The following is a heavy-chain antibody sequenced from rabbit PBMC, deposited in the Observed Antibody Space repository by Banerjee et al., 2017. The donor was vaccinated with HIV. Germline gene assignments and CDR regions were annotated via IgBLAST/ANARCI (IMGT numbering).Heavy chain of an antibody. J-gene: IGHJ4*01. V-gene: IGHV1S45*01. Sequence: QEQVEESGGDLVKPEGSLTLTCTASGFSFSSVYYMCWVRQAPGKGLEWIACIYAGSNGGTYYAKWAKDRFTFSKTSSTTVTLQMTSLTAADTATYFCARSATMDIAFKFWGPGTLVTVS. CDR1: GFSFSSVYY. CDR2: IYAGSNGGT. D-gene: IGHD5-1*01. CDR3: ARSATMDIAFKF.